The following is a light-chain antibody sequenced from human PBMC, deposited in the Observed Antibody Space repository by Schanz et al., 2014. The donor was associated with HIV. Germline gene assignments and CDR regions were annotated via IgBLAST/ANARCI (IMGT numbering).Light chain of an antibody. CDR1: QSVSTK. CDR3: QQYAVSSWT. CDR2: GAS. J-gene: IGKJ1*01. Sequence: ETVMTQSPATLSVSPGERATLSCRASQSVSTKLAWYQQKPGQAPRLLMYGASNRATGIPDRFSGSGSGTGFTLTISRLEPDDFATYYCQQYAVSSWTFGLGTRV. V-gene: IGKV3D-15*01.